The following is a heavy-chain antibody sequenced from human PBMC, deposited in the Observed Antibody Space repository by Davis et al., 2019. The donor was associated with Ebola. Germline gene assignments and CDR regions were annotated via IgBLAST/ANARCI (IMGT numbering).Heavy chain of an antibody. D-gene: IGHD2-21*02. Sequence: GESLKISCVASDFSFSKYWMSWVRQTPEKGLEWVANTNQDESEKYYVDSVEGRFTISRDNAKKSLYLQMNSLTVEDTAVYYCARDHVTGRGGMDVWGQGTMVTVSS. CDR2: TNQDESEK. CDR1: DFSFSKYW. V-gene: IGHV3-7*01. J-gene: IGHJ6*02. CDR3: ARDHVTGRGGMDV.